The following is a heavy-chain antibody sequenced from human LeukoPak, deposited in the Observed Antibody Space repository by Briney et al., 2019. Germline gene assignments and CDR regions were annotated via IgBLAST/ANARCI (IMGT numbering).Heavy chain of an antibody. J-gene: IGHJ4*02. CDR1: GFTFSDYN. CDR3: ARVGSGYDQAVDY. CDR2: ISSSSSTI. Sequence: GGSLRLSCAASGFTFSDYNMNWVRQAPGKGLEWVSYISSSSSTIYYADSGKGRFTISRDNAKNSLYLQMNSLRAEDTAVYYCARVGSGYDQAVDYWGQGTLVTVSS. V-gene: IGHV3-48*04. D-gene: IGHD5-12*01.